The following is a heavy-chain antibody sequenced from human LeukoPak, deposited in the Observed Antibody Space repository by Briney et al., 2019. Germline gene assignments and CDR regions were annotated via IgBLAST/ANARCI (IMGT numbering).Heavy chain of an antibody. CDR1: GFTVSSNY. J-gene: IGHJ4*02. D-gene: IGHD4-17*01. CDR2: IYADGNT. CDR3: ARDAPELNYGDYVLGY. Sequence: GSLRLSCAASGFTVSSNYMSWVRQAPGKGLEWVSFIYADGNTYYADSVKGRFTISRDNSKNKLYLQMNSPRAEDTAFYYCARDAPELNYGDYVLGYWGQGTLVTVSS. V-gene: IGHV3-53*01.